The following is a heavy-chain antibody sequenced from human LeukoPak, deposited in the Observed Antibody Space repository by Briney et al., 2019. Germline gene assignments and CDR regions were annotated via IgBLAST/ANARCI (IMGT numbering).Heavy chain of an antibody. CDR2: INSGGTTI. D-gene: IGHD3-10*01. Sequence: GGSLRLSCAASGFTFSSYELYWVRQAPGKGLEWVSYINSGGTTIKYADSVKGQFTISRDDAKKSLYLQMNSLRAEDTAIYYCGAGRQFVGAFDIWGQGTLVTVSS. V-gene: IGHV3-48*03. CDR1: GFTFSSYE. J-gene: IGHJ3*02. CDR3: GAGRQFVGAFDI.